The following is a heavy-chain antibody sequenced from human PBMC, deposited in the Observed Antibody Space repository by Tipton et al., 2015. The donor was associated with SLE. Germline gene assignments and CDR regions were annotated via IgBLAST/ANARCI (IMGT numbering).Heavy chain of an antibody. D-gene: IGHD3-3*02. CDR2: VFYSGST. Sequence: LRLSCTVSGGSINSYYWSWIRQPPGEGLEWLGYVFYSGSTNCHPSLKTRVTISIDTSKNQFSLKLTSVTAADTAIYYCARGSDIFGFCDHWGQGTPVTVSS. J-gene: IGHJ4*02. CDR3: ARGSDIFGFCDH. V-gene: IGHV4-59*12. CDR1: GGSINSYY.